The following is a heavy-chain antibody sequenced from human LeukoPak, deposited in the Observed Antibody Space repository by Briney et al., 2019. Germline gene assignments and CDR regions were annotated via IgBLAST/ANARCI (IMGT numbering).Heavy chain of an antibody. Sequence: SETLSLTCAVYGGSFSGYYWSWIRQPPGKGLEWIGEINHSGSTNYNPSLKSRVTISVDTSKNQFSLKLSPVTAADTAVYYCARLARGYSSAWYEFGGQGTLVTVSS. D-gene: IGHD6-19*01. CDR2: INHSGST. J-gene: IGHJ4*02. V-gene: IGHV4-34*01. CDR1: GGSFSGYY. CDR3: ARLARGYSSAWYEF.